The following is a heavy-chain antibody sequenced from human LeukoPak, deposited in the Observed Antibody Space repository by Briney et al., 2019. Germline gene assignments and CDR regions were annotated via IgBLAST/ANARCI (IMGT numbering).Heavy chain of an antibody. CDR2: IRYDGSNK. Sequence: GGSLRLSCTPSGFTFSSYGMHWVRQAAGKGLEWVAFIRYDGSNKYYADSVKGRFTISRDNSKNTLYLQMNSLRAEDTALYYCAKTLLDYYDSSGFDHWGQGTLVTVSS. J-gene: IGHJ4*02. CDR1: GFTFSSYG. V-gene: IGHV3-30*02. D-gene: IGHD3-22*01. CDR3: AKTLLDYYDSSGFDH.